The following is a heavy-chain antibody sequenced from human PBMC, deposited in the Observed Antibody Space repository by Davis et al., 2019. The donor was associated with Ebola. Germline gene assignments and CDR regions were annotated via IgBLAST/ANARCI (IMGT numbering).Heavy chain of an antibody. CDR3: ARRGYSYGYDY. CDR1: GGSISSGGYS. D-gene: IGHD5-18*01. J-gene: IGHJ4*02. Sequence: LRLSCAVSGGSISSGGYSWSWIRQPPGKGLEWIGYIYHSGSTYYNPSLKSRVTISVDRSKNQFSLKLSSVTAADTAVYYCARRGYSYGYDYWGQGTLVTVSS. V-gene: IGHV4-30-2*01. CDR2: IYHSGST.